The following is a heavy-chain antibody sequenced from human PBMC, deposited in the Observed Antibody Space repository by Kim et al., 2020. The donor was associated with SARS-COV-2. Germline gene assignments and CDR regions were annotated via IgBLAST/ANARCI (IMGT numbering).Heavy chain of an antibody. Sequence: GGSLRLSCAASGFTFSSYSMNWVRQAPGKGLEWVSYISSSSSTIYYADSVKGRFTISRDNAKNSLYLQMNSLRDEDTAVYYCARGTARYFDWLSSVYSYGNDAFDIWGQGTMVTVSS. D-gene: IGHD3-9*01. CDR2: ISSSSSTI. CDR1: GFTFSSYS. V-gene: IGHV3-48*02. CDR3: ARGTARYFDWLSSVYSYGNDAFDI. J-gene: IGHJ3*02.